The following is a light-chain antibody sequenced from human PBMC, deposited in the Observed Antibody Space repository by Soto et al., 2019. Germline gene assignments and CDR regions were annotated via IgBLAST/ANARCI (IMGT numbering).Light chain of an antibody. CDR1: QSVSRN. V-gene: IGKV1-39*01. J-gene: IGKJ5*01. CDR2: DAS. CDR3: QHINSIPIT. Sequence: DIQMTQSPSSLSSSLGYIFTVTCLSSQSVSRNLNWYQQKPGKAPNLLIYDASSLQSGVLSRFSGSGSGTHFTLTISSLQPEDFATYYCQHINSIPITFGQGTRLEI.